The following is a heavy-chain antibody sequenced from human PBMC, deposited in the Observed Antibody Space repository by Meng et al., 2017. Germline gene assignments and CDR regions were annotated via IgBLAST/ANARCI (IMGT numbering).Heavy chain of an antibody. CDR2: ISSSSSYI. V-gene: IGHV3-21*01. D-gene: IGHD1-26*01. CDR1: GFNFSSYS. Sequence: EVQRVESGGGLVKPGGSLRLSCAASGFNFSSYSMNWVRQAPGKGLEWVSSISSSSSYIYYADSVKGRFTISRDNAKNSLCLQMNSLRAEDTAVYYCARTPVGSFDYWGQGTLVTVSS. J-gene: IGHJ4*02. CDR3: ARTPVGSFDY.